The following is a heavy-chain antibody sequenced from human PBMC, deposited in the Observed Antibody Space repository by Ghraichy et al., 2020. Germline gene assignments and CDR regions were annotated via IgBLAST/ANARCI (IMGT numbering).Heavy chain of an antibody. D-gene: IGHD6-19*01. CDR2: ISYDGSNK. CDR3: ARDWAAVAGIDY. J-gene: IGHJ4*02. CDR1: GFTFSSYA. V-gene: IGHV3-30-3*01. Sequence: GGSLRLSCAASGFTFSSYAMHWVRQAPGKGLEWVAVISYDGSNKYYADSVKGRFTISRDNSKNTLYLQMNSLRAEDTAVYYCARDWAAVAGIDYWGQGTLVTVSS.